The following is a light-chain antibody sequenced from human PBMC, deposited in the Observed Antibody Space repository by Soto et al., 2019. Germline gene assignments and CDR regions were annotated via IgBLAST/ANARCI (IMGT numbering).Light chain of an antibody. V-gene: IGKV1-17*02. CDR1: QGIRND. CDR3: QQDSSLWT. Sequence: DIQMSQSPSSLSASVGDRVTITCRASQGIRNDLGWYQQKPGKAPKRLIYAASSLQSGVPSRFSGSGSGTEFTLTINNLQPDDLATYYCQQDSSLWTFGPGTKVDIK. J-gene: IGKJ1*01. CDR2: AAS.